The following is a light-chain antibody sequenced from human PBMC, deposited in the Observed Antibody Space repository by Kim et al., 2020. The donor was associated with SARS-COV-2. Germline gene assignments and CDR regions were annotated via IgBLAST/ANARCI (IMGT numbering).Light chain of an antibody. J-gene: IGLJ2*01. CDR3: NSRDSNDNVV. V-gene: IGLV3-19*01. CDR2: GKN. CDR1: SLRSYY. Sequence: SSVLTQGPAVSVALGQTVRITCQGDSLRSYYATWYQQKPGQAPIVVIYGKNNRPSGIPDRFSGSNSGNTASLTITGTQAGDEADYYCNSRDSNDNVVFGGGTQLTVL.